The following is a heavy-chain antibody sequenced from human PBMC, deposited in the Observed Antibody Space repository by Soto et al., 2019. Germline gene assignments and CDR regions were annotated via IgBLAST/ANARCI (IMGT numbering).Heavy chain of an antibody. V-gene: IGHV3-23*01. Sequence: EVQLLESGGGLVQPGGSLRLSCAASGVTFSSYAMSWVRQAPGRGLEWVSGLIGSGTSAYYADSVKGRFTSSRDNSKNALFLQMNSLRAGDTAGYYCAKRKGRTVSSTNYWGQGTLVTVSS. J-gene: IGHJ4*02. CDR1: GVTFSSYA. CDR2: LIGSGTSA. CDR3: AKRKGRTVSSTNY. D-gene: IGHD2-2*01.